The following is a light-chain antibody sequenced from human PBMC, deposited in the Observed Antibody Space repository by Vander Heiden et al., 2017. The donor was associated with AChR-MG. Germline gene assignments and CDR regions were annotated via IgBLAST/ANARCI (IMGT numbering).Light chain of an antibody. V-gene: IGKV3-15*01. CDR3: QQYDNWPSYT. Sequence: VMTQYPATLSVSTGERATLSCRASQSVSSKVVWYQHKPGQAPRLLIYGASTRAIGIPARFSGSGSGTEFTLTISRLQSEDFAVYFCQQYDNWPSYTFGQGTKLEIK. CDR2: GAS. J-gene: IGKJ2*01. CDR1: QSVSSK.